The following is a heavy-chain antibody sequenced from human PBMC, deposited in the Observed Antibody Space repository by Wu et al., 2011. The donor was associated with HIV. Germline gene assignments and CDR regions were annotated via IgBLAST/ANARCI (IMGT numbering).Heavy chain of an antibody. Sequence: QVQLVQSGAEVKKPGSSVKVSCKASGGTFSTYAFSWVRQAPGQGPEWMGRVIPILGTTNYTQKFQGRVTITADESTSTTYLELGSLRSEDTAVYYCARAYDLWSGSGYYYYMDVWGQRDHGQRXL. J-gene: IGHJ6*03. CDR3: ARAYDLWSGSGYYYYMDV. V-gene: IGHV1-69*11. D-gene: IGHD3-3*01. CDR2: VIPILGTT. CDR1: GGTFSTYA.